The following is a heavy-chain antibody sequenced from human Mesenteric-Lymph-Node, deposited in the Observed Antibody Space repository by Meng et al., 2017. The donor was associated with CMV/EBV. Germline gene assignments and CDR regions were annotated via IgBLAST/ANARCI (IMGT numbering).Heavy chain of an antibody. D-gene: IGHD3-16*02. Sequence: GESLKISCAASGFTFSSYSMNWVRQAPGKGLEWVAFMYGDYNIYYADSVEGRFTISRDISENTLYLQMDSLRVEDTAVYFCARGVLGVIPQDYWGQGALVTVSS. V-gene: IGHV3-53*01. CDR1: GFTFSSYS. J-gene: IGHJ4*02. CDR3: ARGVLGVIPQDY. CDR2: MYGDYNI.